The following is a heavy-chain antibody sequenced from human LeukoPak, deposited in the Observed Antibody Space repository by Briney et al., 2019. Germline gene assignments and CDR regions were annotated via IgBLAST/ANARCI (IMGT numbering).Heavy chain of an antibody. J-gene: IGHJ4*02. CDR2: ITPDSGDT. Sequence: EASVKVSCKASGYTFTAQYLHWLRQAPGQGLEWMGWITPDSGDTHYAQKFQGRVTLTSDTSTNTGYMELSSVKSDDTAVYYCASLPRGSGSYYNYWGQGILVTVAS. CDR1: GYTFTAQY. CDR3: ASLPRGSGSYYNY. V-gene: IGHV1-2*02. D-gene: IGHD3-10*01.